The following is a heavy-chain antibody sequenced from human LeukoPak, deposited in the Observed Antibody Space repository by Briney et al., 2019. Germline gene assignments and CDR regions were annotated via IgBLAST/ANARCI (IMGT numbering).Heavy chain of an antibody. V-gene: IGHV4-34*01. CDR3: ARGWHSSGWYSFHAFDI. Sequence: SETLSLTCAVYGGSFSGYYWSWIRQPPGKGLEWIGEINHSGSTNYNPSLESRVTISVDTSKNQFSLKLSSLTAADTAVYYCARGWHSSGWYSFHAFDIWGQGTMVTVSS. J-gene: IGHJ3*02. CDR1: GGSFSGYY. CDR2: INHSGST. D-gene: IGHD6-19*01.